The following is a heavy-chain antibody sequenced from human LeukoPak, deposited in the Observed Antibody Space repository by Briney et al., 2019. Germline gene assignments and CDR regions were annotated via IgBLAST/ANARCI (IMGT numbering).Heavy chain of an antibody. V-gene: IGHV3-66*01. CDR3: ARDSSGWVYYFDY. J-gene: IGHJ4*02. D-gene: IGHD6-19*01. CDR1: GFTVSSNY. CDR2: IYSGGST. Sequence: GGSLRLSCAASGFTVSSNYMSWVRQAPGKGLEWVSVIYSGGSTYYADSVKGRFTISRDNSKNTLYLQMNSLRAEDTAVYYCARDSSGWVYYFDYWGQGTLVTVSS.